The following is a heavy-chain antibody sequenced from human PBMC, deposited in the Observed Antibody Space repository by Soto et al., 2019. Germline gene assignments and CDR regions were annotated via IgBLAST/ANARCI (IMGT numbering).Heavy chain of an antibody. CDR3: ARLFSSGYWPFDY. J-gene: IGHJ4*02. Sequence: SETMSLTCAVSGGSISSGGYSWSWIRQPPGKGLEWIGSIYYSGSTYYNPSLKSRVTISVDTSKNQFSLKLSSVTAADTAVYYCARLFSSGYWPFDYWGQGTLVTVSS. D-gene: IGHD3-22*01. CDR2: IYYSGST. CDR1: GGSISSGGYS. V-gene: IGHV4-30-2*03.